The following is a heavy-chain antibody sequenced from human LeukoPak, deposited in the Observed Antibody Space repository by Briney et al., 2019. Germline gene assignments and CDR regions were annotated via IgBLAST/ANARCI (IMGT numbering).Heavy chain of an antibody. J-gene: IGHJ4*02. D-gene: IGHD1-26*01. Sequence: GGSLRLSCAASGFTFSSDAMHWVRQAPGKGLEYVSDIRSNGGSTFYADSVKGRFTISRDNAKNTLYLQMDSLRSEDMAVYYCARAFGAENFDYWGQGTLVTVSS. CDR1: GFTFSSDA. V-gene: IGHV3-64*02. CDR2: IRSNGGST. CDR3: ARAFGAENFDY.